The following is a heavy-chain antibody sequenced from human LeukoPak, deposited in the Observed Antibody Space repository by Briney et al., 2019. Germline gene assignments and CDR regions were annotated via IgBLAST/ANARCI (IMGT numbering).Heavy chain of an antibody. CDR1: GGSISSSSYY. CDR2: IYSSGST. Sequence: SETLSLTCTVSGGSISSSSYYWGWIRQTPGKGLEWIGSIYSSGSTYYNPSLKSRVTISVDTSKNQFSLKLSSVTAADTAVYYCARHPITPTWVVWFDPWGQGTLVTVSP. V-gene: IGHV4-39*01. CDR3: ARHPITPTWVVWFDP. D-gene: IGHD1-14*01. J-gene: IGHJ5*02.